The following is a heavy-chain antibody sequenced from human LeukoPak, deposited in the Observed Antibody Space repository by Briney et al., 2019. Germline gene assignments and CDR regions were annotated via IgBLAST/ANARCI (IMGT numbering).Heavy chain of an antibody. CDR3: ARARSRRQFDY. D-gene: IGHD1-14*01. V-gene: IGHV4-59*12. Sequence: SETLSLTCTVSGGSISSYYWSWIRQPPGKGLEWIGYIHYSGSTNYNPSLKSRVTISVDTSKNQFSLKVNSVTAADTAVYYCARARSRRQFDYWGQGTLVTVSS. J-gene: IGHJ4*02. CDR2: IHYSGST. CDR1: GGSISSYY.